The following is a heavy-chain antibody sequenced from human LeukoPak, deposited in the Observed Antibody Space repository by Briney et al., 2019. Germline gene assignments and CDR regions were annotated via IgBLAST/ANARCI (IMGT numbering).Heavy chain of an antibody. J-gene: IGHJ4*02. CDR3: AKALYDFWSGRLFDY. CDR1: GFTFSSYA. V-gene: IGHV3-23*01. Sequence: GGSRRLSCAASGFTFSSYAMSWVRQAPGKGLEWVSAISGSGGSTYYADSVKGRFTISRDNSKNTLYLQMNSLRAEDTAVYYCAKALYDFWSGRLFDYWGQGTLVTVSS. CDR2: ISGSGGST. D-gene: IGHD3-3*01.